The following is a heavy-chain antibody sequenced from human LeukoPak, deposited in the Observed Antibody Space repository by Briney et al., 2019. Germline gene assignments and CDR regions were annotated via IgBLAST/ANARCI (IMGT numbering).Heavy chain of an antibody. CDR2: ISYDGSNK. D-gene: IGHD3-10*01. V-gene: IGHV3-30-3*01. CDR3: ARGFSSGSSLPFDY. CDR1: GFTFRNYA. J-gene: IGHJ4*02. Sequence: GGSLRLSCAASGFTFRNYAMHWVRQAPGKGLEWVAVISYDGSNKYYADSVKGRFTISRDNSKNTLYLQMNSLRAEDTAVYYCARGFSSGSSLPFDYWGQGTLVTVSS.